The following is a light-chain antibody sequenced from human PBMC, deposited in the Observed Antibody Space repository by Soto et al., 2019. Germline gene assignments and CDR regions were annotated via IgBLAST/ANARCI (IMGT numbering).Light chain of an antibody. CDR3: QQYNYWPRT. CDR1: HTVTSN. J-gene: IGKJ1*01. CDR2: GAS. V-gene: IGKV3-15*01. Sequence: EIMMTQSPATLSVSPGERATLSCRASHTVTSNLAWYQQKPGQAPRLLIYGASTRATDIPARFSGSGSGTEFTLTIYSLQSEDFAVYYCQQYNYWPRTFGQGTKVEIK.